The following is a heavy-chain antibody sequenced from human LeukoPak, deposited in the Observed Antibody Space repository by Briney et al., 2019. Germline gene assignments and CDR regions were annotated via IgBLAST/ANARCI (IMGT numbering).Heavy chain of an antibody. V-gene: IGHV3-30-3*02. Sequence: PGGSLRLSCAASGFTFSCCAIHWVRQAPGRGLGWVAVISSDENTKFYADSVKGRFTVYRDNSKKTVWLQMNSLRAEDTAVYYCAKKGGSSGRYDYLDYWGQGTLVTVSS. J-gene: IGHJ4*02. CDR1: GFTFSCCA. CDR2: ISSDENTK. D-gene: IGHD6-19*01. CDR3: AKKGGSSGRYDYLDY.